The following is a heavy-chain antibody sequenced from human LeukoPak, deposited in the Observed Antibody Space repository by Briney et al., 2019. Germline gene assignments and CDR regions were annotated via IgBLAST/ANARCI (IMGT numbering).Heavy chain of an antibody. V-gene: IGHV3-23*01. CDR3: VRRTYYYDSSGYYSTNYFDY. D-gene: IGHD3-22*01. J-gene: IGHJ4*02. CDR1: GFTFSSYA. CDR2: ISGSGGST. Sequence: GGSLRLSCAASGFTFSSYAMSWVRQAPGKGLEWVSAISGSGGSTYYADSVKGRFTISRDNSKNTLYLQMNSLRAEDTAVYYCVRRTYYYDSSGYYSTNYFDYWGQGTLVTVSS.